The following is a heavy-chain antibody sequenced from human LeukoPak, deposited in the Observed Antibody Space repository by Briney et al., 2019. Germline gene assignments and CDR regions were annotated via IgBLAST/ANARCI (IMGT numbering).Heavy chain of an antibody. D-gene: IGHD5-24*01. J-gene: IGHJ4*02. CDR2: IYYSGST. Sequence: NPSETLSLTCTVSGGSTNNYYWSWIRQPPGKGLEWIGYIYYSGSTGYNPSLKSRVTISVDTSKNQFSLKLRSVTAADTAVYYCARDRDGYNNFDYWGQGTLVTVSS. CDR3: ARDRDGYNNFDY. V-gene: IGHV4-59*01. CDR1: GGSTNNYY.